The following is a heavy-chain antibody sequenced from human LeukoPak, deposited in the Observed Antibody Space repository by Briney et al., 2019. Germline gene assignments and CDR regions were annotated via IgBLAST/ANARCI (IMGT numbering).Heavy chain of an antibody. J-gene: IGHJ6*03. V-gene: IGHV3-64*01. D-gene: IGHD1-26*01. CDR1: GFTLSSYA. Sequence: TGGSLRLSCAASGFTLSSYAMHWVRQAPGKGLEYVSAISKNGGNTYYANSVKGRFSISRDNSKNTLYLQMGSLRTKDMAVYYCARVGEGRYYQYFYMDGWGKGTTVT. CDR3: ARVGEGRYYQYFYMDG. CDR2: ISKNGGNT.